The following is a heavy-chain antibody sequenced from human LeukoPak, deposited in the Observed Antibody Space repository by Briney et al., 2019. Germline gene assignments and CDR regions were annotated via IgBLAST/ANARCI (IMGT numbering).Heavy chain of an antibody. CDR3: ARTYYDSGGNWFDP. Sequence: PSETLSLTCTVSGGSISSYYWSWIRQPPGKGLEGIAYIYYSGSTNYHPSLKSRVTISVDTSKNQFSLKLSSVTAADTAVYYCARTYYDSGGNWFDPWGQGTLVTVFS. CDR2: IYYSGST. CDR1: GGSISSYY. D-gene: IGHD3-16*01. V-gene: IGHV4-59*01. J-gene: IGHJ5*02.